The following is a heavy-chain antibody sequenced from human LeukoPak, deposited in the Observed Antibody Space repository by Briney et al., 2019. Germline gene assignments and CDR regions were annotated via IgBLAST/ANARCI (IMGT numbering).Heavy chain of an antibody. J-gene: IGHJ4*02. CDR2: IYHSGTT. CDR3: ATMMYGSGNYYNSDY. D-gene: IGHD3-10*01. Sequence: SETLSLTCSVSNYSISRTYHWGWIRQPPGKGLEWIGTIYHSGTTYYSPSLKSRVTISIRTSKNQFSLRLTSVTAADTAVYYCATMMYGSGNYYNSDYWGQGTLVTVSS. V-gene: IGHV4-38-2*02. CDR1: NYSISRTYH.